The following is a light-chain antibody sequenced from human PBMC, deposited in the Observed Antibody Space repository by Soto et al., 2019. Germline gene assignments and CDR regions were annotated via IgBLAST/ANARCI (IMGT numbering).Light chain of an antibody. CDR3: QHYGSSPWT. CDR2: DAS. V-gene: IGKV3-20*01. J-gene: IGKJ1*01. Sequence: EIVLTQSAGTLSLSPGERATLSCRASQTVSGRYLAWFQQKPGQTPRLLIYDASTRAAGVPDRFSGSGSGTDFSLTINRLEPEDFAEYYCQHYGSSPWTFGQGTKVDIK. CDR1: QTVSGRY.